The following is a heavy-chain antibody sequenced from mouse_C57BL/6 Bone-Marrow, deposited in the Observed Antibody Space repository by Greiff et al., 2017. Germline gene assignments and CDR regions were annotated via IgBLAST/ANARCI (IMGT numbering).Heavy chain of an antibody. CDR1: GYTFTSYW. V-gene: IGHV1-55*01. J-gene: IGHJ2*01. Sequence: QVQLKESGTVLARPGASVKMSCKTSGYTFTSYWITWVKQRPGPGLEWIGDIYPGSGSTNYNEKFKSKATLTVDTSSSTAYMQLSSLTSEDSAVYYCARVRRYDDYWGQGTTLTVSS. CDR3: ARVRRYDDY. CDR2: IYPGSGST. D-gene: IGHD2-12*01.